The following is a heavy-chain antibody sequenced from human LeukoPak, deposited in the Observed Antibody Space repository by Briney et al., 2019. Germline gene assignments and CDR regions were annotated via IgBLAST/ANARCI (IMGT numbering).Heavy chain of an antibody. V-gene: IGHV3-9*01. J-gene: IGHJ6*02. Sequence: SLRLSCAASGFTFDDYAMHWVRQAPGKGLEWVSGISWNSGSIGYADSVKGRFTISRDNAKNSLYLQMNSLRAEDTALYYCAKDGAAALGYYGMDVWGQGTTVTVSS. D-gene: IGHD2-15*01. CDR3: AKDGAAALGYYGMDV. CDR1: GFTFDDYA. CDR2: ISWNSGSI.